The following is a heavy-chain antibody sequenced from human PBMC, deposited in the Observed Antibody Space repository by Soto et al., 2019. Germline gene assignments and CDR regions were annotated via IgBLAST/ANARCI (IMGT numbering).Heavy chain of an antibody. CDR2: ISSSGSTI. CDR3: ARDTSSGWAENYYYGMDV. J-gene: IGHJ6*02. CDR1: GFTFRSYE. D-gene: IGHD6-19*01. V-gene: IGHV3-48*03. Sequence: GGSLRLSGAASGFTFRSYEMNWVRQAPGKGLEWVSYISSSGSTIYYADSVKGRFTISRDNAKNSLYLQMNSLRAEDTAVYYCARDTSSGWAENYYYGMDVWGQGTTVTVSS.